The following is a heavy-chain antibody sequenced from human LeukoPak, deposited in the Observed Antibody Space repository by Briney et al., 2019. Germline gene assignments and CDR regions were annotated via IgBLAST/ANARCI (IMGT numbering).Heavy chain of an antibody. CDR2: ISNDGSWK. J-gene: IGHJ5*02. V-gene: IGHV3-30-3*01. Sequence: PGGSLRLSCAAPGFTFNSYTMHWVRQAPGKGLEWVGIISNDGSWKNFADSVKGRFTSSRDNSKNMVYLQMNSLTVEDTAVYYCARDNSIGATGSWWFDPWGQGTLVTVSS. CDR1: GFTFNSYT. CDR3: ARDNSIGATGSWWFDP. D-gene: IGHD6-13*01.